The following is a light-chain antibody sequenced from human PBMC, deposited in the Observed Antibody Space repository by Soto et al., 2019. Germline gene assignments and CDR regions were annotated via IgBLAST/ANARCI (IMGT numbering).Light chain of an antibody. CDR1: QSVGSSH. Sequence: EIVLTQSPDNLSLSPGERVTLSCRASQSVGSSHLAWYQQKSGQALRLLIYDASTRAAHIPDRFSGSGSGTDFTLTISSLEPEDVAVYYCLQHVPSPWTFGQGTKVEIK. CDR2: DAS. J-gene: IGKJ1*01. CDR3: LQHVPSPWT. V-gene: IGKV3-20*01.